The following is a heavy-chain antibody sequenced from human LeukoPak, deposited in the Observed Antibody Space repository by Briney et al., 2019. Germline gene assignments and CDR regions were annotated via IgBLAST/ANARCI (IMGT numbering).Heavy chain of an antibody. CDR2: ISSSSSYI. J-gene: IGHJ3*02. V-gene: IGHV3-21*01. CDR3: ARDFRHDYGDYITDSAFDI. D-gene: IGHD4-17*01. Sequence: PGGSLRLPYAASGFSFSSYSMNLVRQAPGKGREWVSSISSSSSYIYYADSVKGRFTISRDNAKNSLYLQMNSLRAADTAVYYCARDFRHDYGDYITDSAFDIWGQGTMVTVSS. CDR1: GFSFSSYS.